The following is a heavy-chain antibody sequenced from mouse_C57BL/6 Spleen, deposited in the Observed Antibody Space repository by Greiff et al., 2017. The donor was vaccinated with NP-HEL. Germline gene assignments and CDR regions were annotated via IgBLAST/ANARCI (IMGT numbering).Heavy chain of an antibody. CDR2: ISNGGGST. CDR1: GFTFSDYY. D-gene: IGHD2-3*01. J-gene: IGHJ1*03. Sequence: DVKLVESGGGLVQPGGSLKLSCAASGFTFSDYYMYWVRQTPEKRLEWVAYISNGGGSTYYPDTVKGRFTISRDNAKNPLYLQMSRLKSEDTAMYYCARHDGYFDVWGTGTTVTVSS. CDR3: ARHDGYFDV. V-gene: IGHV5-12*01.